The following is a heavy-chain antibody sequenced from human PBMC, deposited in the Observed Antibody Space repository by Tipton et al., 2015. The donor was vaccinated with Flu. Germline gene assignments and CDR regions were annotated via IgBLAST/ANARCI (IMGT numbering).Heavy chain of an antibody. CDR2: ISSNGDNA. J-gene: IGHJ5*02. V-gene: IGHV3-64*02. D-gene: IGHD3-10*01. CDR1: GFIFSDYA. Sequence: SLRLSCAASGFIFSDYAMHWVRQAPGKGLEYVSAISSNGDNAYYADSVKGRFTISRDNSKNTLYLQMGSLRADDTAVYYCARAYGSGVHWFDTWGQGTLVTVSS. CDR3: ARAYGSGVHWFDT.